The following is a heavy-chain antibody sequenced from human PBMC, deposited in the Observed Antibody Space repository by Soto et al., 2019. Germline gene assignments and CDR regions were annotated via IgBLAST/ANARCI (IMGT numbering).Heavy chain of an antibody. D-gene: IGHD6-19*01. Sequence: QVQLQESGPGLVKPSETLSLTCTVSGGSISGHCWTWIRQPPGKGLEWIGYIFYSGSTNYNPSLKSRVTISVDTSKNQFSLKLSSVTAADTAVYYCARVGSSGWSPDYWGPGTLVTVSS. J-gene: IGHJ4*02. CDR2: IFYSGST. CDR1: GGSISGHC. V-gene: IGHV4-59*11. CDR3: ARVGSSGWSPDY.